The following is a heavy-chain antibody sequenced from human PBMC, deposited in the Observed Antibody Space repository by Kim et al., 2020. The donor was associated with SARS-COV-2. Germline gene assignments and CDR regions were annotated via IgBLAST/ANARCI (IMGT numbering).Heavy chain of an antibody. CDR3: ARDSMIVVVIRAHYGMDV. Sequence: SVKVSCKASGGTFSSYAISWVRQAPGQGLEWMGGIIPIFGTANYAQKFQGRVTITADESTSTAYMELSSLRSEDTAVYYCARDSMIVVVIRAHYGMDVWGQGTTVTVSS. J-gene: IGHJ6*02. CDR1: GGTFSSYA. V-gene: IGHV1-69*13. CDR2: IIPIFGTA. D-gene: IGHD3-22*01.